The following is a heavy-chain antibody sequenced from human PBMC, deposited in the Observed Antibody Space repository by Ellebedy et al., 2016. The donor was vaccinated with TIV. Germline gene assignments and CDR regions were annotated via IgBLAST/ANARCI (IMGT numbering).Heavy chain of an antibody. Sequence: GESLKISXAASGLTFSSYAMNWVRQAPGKGLEWVSAISGSGGNTYYADSVKGRFTISRDNSKNTLYLQMNSLRAEDTAVYYCAKDPSGWYYFDYWGQGTLVTVSS. D-gene: IGHD6-19*01. CDR2: ISGSGGNT. CDR1: GLTFSSYA. CDR3: AKDPSGWYYFDY. V-gene: IGHV3-23*01. J-gene: IGHJ4*02.